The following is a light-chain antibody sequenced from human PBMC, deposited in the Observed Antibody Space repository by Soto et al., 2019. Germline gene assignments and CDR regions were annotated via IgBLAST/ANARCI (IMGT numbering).Light chain of an antibody. CDR1: CSDIGRYNF. Sequence: QSVLTQPASMSGSAGQSITISCTGTCSDIGRYNFVSWYQHHPGKAPKLIIYEATKRPSGVSYRFSGSKSGNTASLTISGLQAEDEADYYCTSYTITSPYVFGTGTKVTVL. CDR3: TSYTITSPYV. CDR2: EAT. V-gene: IGLV2-14*01. J-gene: IGLJ1*01.